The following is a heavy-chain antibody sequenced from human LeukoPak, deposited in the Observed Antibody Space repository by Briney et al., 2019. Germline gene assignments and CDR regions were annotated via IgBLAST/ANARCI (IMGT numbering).Heavy chain of an antibody. D-gene: IGHD6-6*01. Sequence: PGGSRRLSCAAARVTCSSDEMNWVRRAPGKGLESVAYISSSGSITYYADSVKGRFTISRDNANTSLSLLMNSLRAEDTAVYYCARDKASPFTYYGMDVWGQGTTVTVSS. CDR3: ARDKASPFTYYGMDV. CDR1: RVTCSSDE. V-gene: IGHV3-48*03. J-gene: IGHJ6*02. CDR2: ISSSGSIT.